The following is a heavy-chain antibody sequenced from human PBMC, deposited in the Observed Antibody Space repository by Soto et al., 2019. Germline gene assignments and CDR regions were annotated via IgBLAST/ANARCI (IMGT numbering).Heavy chain of an antibody. D-gene: IGHD2-2*01. CDR3: ASFSYAAFDI. CDR1: GYTFTSYG. V-gene: IGHV1-3*01. CDR2: INAGNGNT. J-gene: IGHJ3*02. Sequence: ASVKVSCKGSGYTFTSYGITWVRQAPGQRLEWMGWINAGNGNTKYSQKFQGRVTITRDTSAGTAYMELSSLRSEDTAVYYCASFSYAAFDIWGQGTMVTVSS.